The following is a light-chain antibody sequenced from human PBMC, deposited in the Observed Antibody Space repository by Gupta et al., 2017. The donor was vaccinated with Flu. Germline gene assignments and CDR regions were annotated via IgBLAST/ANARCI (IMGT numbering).Light chain of an antibody. CDR2: GSN. CDR3: SAWDDSLNGNYV. J-gene: IGLJ1*01. V-gene: IGLV1-44*01. CDR1: SSNIGSNA. Sequence: QSVLAQPPSASGTPGQRVTITCSGSSSNIGSNAVNWYQQVPGTSPKLLIHGSNQRPSGVPDRFACSKSGTSASLAIRGLQSEDEADYYCSAWDDSLNGNYVFGTGTKVTVL.